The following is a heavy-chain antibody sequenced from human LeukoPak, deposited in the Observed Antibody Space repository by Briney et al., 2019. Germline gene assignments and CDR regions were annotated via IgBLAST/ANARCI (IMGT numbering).Heavy chain of an antibody. Sequence: GGSLRLSCAASGFTFGSYAMHWVRQAPRKGLEWVAGISYHGNNKYYADSVKGRFTISRDNSKTTLYLQMNSLRAEDTAVYFCAREEQQVVDHFDSWGQGTLVTVSS. CDR1: GFTFGSYA. J-gene: IGHJ4*02. CDR3: AREEQQVVDHFDS. D-gene: IGHD6-13*01. V-gene: IGHV3-30-3*01. CDR2: ISYHGNNK.